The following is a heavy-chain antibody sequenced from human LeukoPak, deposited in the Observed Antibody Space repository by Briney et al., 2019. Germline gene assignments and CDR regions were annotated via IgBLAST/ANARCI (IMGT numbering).Heavy chain of an antibody. J-gene: IGHJ2*01. CDR2: ISGGGGST. CDR3: ARCIDYWFFDL. CDR1: GFTFSSYA. Sequence: GGSLRLSCAASGFTFSSYAMSWARQAPGKGLEWVSAISGGGGSTYYADSVKGRFTISRDNSKNTLYLQMNSLRAEDTAVYYCARCIDYWFFDLWGRGTLLTVSS. D-gene: IGHD2-8*01. V-gene: IGHV3-23*01.